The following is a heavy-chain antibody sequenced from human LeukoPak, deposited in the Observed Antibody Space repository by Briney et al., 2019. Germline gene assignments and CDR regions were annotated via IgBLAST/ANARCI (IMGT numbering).Heavy chain of an antibody. CDR2: IHYSGGT. CDR1: GGSFSGYY. D-gene: IGHD2-2*02. Sequence: RTSETLSLTCVVYGGSFSGYYWTWIRQHPGKGLEWIGYIHYSGGTYYNPSLRSRMIISVDTSKNQFSLQLSSVTAADTAVYYCARVVSDCGGARCYKGYLDYWGQGTLVTVSS. CDR3: ARVVSDCGGARCYKGYLDY. J-gene: IGHJ4*02. V-gene: IGHV4-31*11.